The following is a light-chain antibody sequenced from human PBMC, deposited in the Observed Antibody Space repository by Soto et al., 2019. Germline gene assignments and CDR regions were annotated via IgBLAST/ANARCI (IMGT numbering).Light chain of an antibody. CDR2: DVS. V-gene: IGLV2-14*01. CDR3: SSYTNSGTYV. Sequence: QSALTQPASVSGSPGQSITISCTGTSSDVGAYNYVSWYQQHPGKAPKLMIYDVSNRPSGISDRFSVSNAGNTASLTISILQADDEADYYCSSYTNSGTYVFGAGTKLTVL. J-gene: IGLJ1*01. CDR1: SSDVGAYNY.